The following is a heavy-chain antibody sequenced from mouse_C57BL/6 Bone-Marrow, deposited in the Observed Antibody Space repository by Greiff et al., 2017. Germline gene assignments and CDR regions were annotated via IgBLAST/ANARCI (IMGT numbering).Heavy chain of an antibody. J-gene: IGHJ2*01. CDR1: GYSFTSYY. D-gene: IGHD1-1*01. CDR3: ARLIATLVADY. V-gene: IGHV1-66*01. Sequence: QVQLQQSGPELVKPGASVKISCKASGYSFTSYYIHWVKQRPGQGLEWIGWIYPGSGNTKYNEKFKGKATLTAATSSSTAYMQLSIISSEDSAVYYCARLIATLVADYWGKGTTLTVSS. CDR2: IYPGSGNT.